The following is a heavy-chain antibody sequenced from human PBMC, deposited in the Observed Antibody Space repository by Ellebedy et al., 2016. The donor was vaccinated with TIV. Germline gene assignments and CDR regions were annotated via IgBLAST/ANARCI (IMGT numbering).Heavy chain of an antibody. V-gene: IGHV3-11*06. Sequence: GESLKISCAASGFTFSDYYMNWIRQAPGKGLEWVSYIGSVSSHTNYADSVKGRFTISRDDAGNSLFLQMNSLGAEDTAVYYCARAIYGASYLWGRGTLVTVSS. J-gene: IGHJ2*01. D-gene: IGHD4-17*01. CDR2: IGSVSSHT. CDR1: GFTFSDYY. CDR3: ARAIYGASYL.